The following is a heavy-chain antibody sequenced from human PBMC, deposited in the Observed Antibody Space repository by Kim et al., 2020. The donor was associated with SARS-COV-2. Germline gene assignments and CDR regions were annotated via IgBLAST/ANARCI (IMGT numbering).Heavy chain of an antibody. J-gene: IGHJ6*02. CDR3: ARDTWSRVRGLTYSYYAMDV. CDR1: GFTFSSCA. CDR2: ISYDGSNK. V-gene: IGHV3-30-3*01. Sequence: GGSLRLSCAASGFTFSSCAIHWVRQAPGKGLEWVAVISYDGSNKNYADSVKGRFTISRDNSKNTLYLQMNSLRAEDTALYYCARDTWSRVRGLTYSYYAMDVWGQGTTVT. D-gene: IGHD3-10*02.